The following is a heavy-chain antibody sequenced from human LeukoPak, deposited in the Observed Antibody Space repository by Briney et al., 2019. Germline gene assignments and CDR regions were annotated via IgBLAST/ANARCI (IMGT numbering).Heavy chain of an antibody. D-gene: IGHD3-10*01. V-gene: IGHV4-59*01. CDR1: GVSISSYY. J-gene: IGHJ4*02. CDR2: IYYSGST. CDR3: ARVLLRRGYFDY. Sequence: TETLSLACTVSGVSISSYYWSWIRQPPGKGLEWIGYIYYSGSTNYNPSLKSRVTISVDTSKNQFSLKLSSVTAADTAVYYCARVLLRRGYFDYWGQGTLVTVSS.